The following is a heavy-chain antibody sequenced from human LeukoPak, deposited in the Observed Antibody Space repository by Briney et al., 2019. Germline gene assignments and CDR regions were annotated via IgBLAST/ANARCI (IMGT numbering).Heavy chain of an antibody. CDR3: ARDIHWAFDY. CDR2: ISSSTSRI. V-gene: IGHV3-48*02. Sequence: GGSLRLSCAASGFTFSSYVMHWVSQAPGKGLEWVSYISSSTSRIYYADSVKGRFTISRDSARRSLFLQMNSLRDEDTAVYYCARDIHWAFDYWGQGTLVSDSS. J-gene: IGHJ4*02. D-gene: IGHD7-27*01. CDR1: GFTFSSYV.